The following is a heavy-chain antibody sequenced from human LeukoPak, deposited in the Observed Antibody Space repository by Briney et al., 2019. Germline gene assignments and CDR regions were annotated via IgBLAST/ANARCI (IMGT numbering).Heavy chain of an antibody. CDR1: GYTFTSYG. V-gene: IGHV1-18*01. J-gene: IGHJ4*02. D-gene: IGHD3-22*01. CDR2: ISAYNGNT. Sequence: ASVKVSCKASGYTFTSYGISWVQQAPGQGLEWMGWISAYNGNTNYAQKLQGRVTMTTDTSTSTAYMELRSLRSDDTAVYYCAREIRPGDYYDSSGYLEGGFDYWGQGTLVTVSS. CDR3: AREIRPGDYYDSSGYLEGGFDY.